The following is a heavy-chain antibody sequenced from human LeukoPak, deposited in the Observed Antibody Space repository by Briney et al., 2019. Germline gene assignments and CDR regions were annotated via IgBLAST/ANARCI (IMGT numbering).Heavy chain of an antibody. V-gene: IGHV1-18*04. Sequence: ASVKVSCKASGYTFTSYGLSWVRQAPGQGLEWMGWISAYNGNTKYAQKLQGRVTMNTETSTSTAYMELRSLRSDDTAVYYCARDSIAVAGTTRTGWFDPWGQGTLVTVSS. J-gene: IGHJ5*02. CDR2: ISAYNGNT. CDR1: GYTFTSYG. CDR3: ARDSIAVAGTTRTGWFDP. D-gene: IGHD6-19*01.